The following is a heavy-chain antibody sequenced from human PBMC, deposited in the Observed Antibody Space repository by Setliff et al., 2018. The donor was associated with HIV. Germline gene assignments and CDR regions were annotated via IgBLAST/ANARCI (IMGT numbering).Heavy chain of an antibody. D-gene: IGHD3-22*01. V-gene: IGHV4-61*09. J-gene: IGHJ4*02. Sequence: SETLSLTCTVSGGSISSGTYYWTWIRQPAGKGLEWIGHIYTTGSTNDNPSLKSRVTMSVDTSKNHFSLNLSSVTAADTAVYYCARGARYSYYYDGSGYYRHFDYWGQGTLVTVSS. CDR2: IYTTGST. CDR1: GGSISSGTYY. CDR3: ARGARYSYYYDGSGYYRHFDY.